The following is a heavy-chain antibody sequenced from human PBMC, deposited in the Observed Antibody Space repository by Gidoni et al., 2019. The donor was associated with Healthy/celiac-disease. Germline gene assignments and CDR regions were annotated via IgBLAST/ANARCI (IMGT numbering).Heavy chain of an antibody. CDR1: GFTFSSYA. CDR3: VKGGYCSSTSCLDLTTYYYYGMDV. V-gene: IGHV3-64D*09. Sequence: EVQLVESGGGLVQPGGSLRLSCSASGFTFSSYAMHWVRQAPGKGLEYVSAISSNGGSTYYADSVKGRFTISRDNSKNTLYLQMSSLRAEDTAVYYCVKGGYCSSTSCLDLTTYYYYGMDVWGQGTTVTVSS. CDR2: ISSNGGST. D-gene: IGHD2-2*01. J-gene: IGHJ6*02.